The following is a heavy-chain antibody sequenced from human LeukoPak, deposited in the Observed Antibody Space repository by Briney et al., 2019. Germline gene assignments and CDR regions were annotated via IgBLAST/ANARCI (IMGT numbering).Heavy chain of an antibody. CDR3: ASGPQYCSGGSCYLTL. Sequence: PSETLSLTCAVSGGSITSGGYSCSWIRPPPRKGLELLVYIYHSGSTYYNPSLKSRVTISVDRSKNQFSLRLSSVTAADTAVYYCASGPQYCSGGSCYLTLWGQGTLVTVSS. J-gene: IGHJ4*02. CDR1: GGSITSGGYS. D-gene: IGHD2-15*01. CDR2: IYHSGST. V-gene: IGHV4-30-2*01.